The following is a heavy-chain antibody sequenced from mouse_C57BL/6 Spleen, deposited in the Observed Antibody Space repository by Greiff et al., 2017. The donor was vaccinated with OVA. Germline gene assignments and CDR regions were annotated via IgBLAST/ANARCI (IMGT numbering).Heavy chain of an antibody. J-gene: IGHJ4*01. Sequence: VQLQQSGPELVKPGASVKIPCKASGYTFPDYNMDWVKQSHGKSLEWIGDINPNNGGTIYNQKFKGKATLTVDKSSSTAYMELRSLTSEDTAVYYCARSEFITTVVAPYYYAMDYWGQGTSVTVSS. CDR1: GYTFPDYN. CDR3: ARSEFITTVVAPYYYAMDY. V-gene: IGHV1-18*01. D-gene: IGHD1-1*01. CDR2: INPNNGGT.